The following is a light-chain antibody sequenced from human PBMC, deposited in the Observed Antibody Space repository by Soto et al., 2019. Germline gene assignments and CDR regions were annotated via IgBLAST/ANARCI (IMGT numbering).Light chain of an antibody. CDR2: DAS. Sequence: EIVLTPSPGTLSLSPGERATLSRRASQSVSNSYLAWYQQKPGQAPRLLIYDASNRATGIPARFSGSGSGTDFTLTISRLEPEDFAVYYCQQYGSSPRTFGQGTKVDIK. V-gene: IGKV3-20*01. CDR3: QQYGSSPRT. J-gene: IGKJ1*01. CDR1: QSVSNSY.